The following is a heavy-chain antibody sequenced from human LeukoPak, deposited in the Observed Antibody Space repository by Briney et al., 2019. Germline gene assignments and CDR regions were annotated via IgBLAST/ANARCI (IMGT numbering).Heavy chain of an antibody. CDR3: ARVQQLVFYDAFDI. V-gene: IGHV4-59*08. J-gene: IGHJ3*02. CDR2: IHYSGSA. CDR1: NGPINTYQ. D-gene: IGHD6-13*01. Sequence: SETLSLTCTVSNGPINTYQWSWIRQPPGKGLEWIGNIHYSGSAYYNPSLKSRVTISVDTSKNQFSLKLSSVTAADTAVYYCARVQQLVFYDAFDIWGQGTMVTVSS.